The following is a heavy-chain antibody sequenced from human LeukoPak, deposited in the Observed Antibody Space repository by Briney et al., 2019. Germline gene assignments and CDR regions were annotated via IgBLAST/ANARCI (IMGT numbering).Heavy chain of an antibody. CDR3: ARVQVVGDF. D-gene: IGHD2-15*01. Sequence: GGSLRLSCAASGFTFSSYTMTWVRQAPGKGLEWVSSITSSGNYIYYTDSVKGRFTISRDNAKNSLYLQMNSLRAEDTAVYYCARVQVVGDFWGQGTLVTVSS. CDR1: GFTFSSYT. J-gene: IGHJ4*02. CDR2: ITSSGNYI. V-gene: IGHV3-21*01.